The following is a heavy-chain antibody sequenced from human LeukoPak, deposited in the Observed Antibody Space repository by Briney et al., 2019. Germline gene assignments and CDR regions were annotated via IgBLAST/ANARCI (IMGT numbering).Heavy chain of an antibody. CDR1: GGSISSYY. V-gene: IGHV4-59*08. CDR2: IYSSGSA. J-gene: IGHJ5*02. Sequence: SETLSLTCTVSGGSISSYYWSWIRQPPGKGLEWIGYIYSSGSAKYNPSLKSRVTLSIDTSRNQFSLTVYSVTAADTAMYYCARHPRSCSGGGTCYSWFDASGQGTLVTVSS. CDR3: ARHPRSCSGGGTCYSWFDA. D-gene: IGHD2-15*01.